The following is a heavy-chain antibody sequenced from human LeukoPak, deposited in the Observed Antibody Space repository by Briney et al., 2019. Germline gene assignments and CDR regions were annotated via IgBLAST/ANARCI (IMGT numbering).Heavy chain of an antibody. CDR1: GFTFRSYS. V-gene: IGHV3-21*01. D-gene: IGHD3-16*02. CDR3: ARSDDYVWGSYRYPNY. J-gene: IGHJ4*02. Sequence: PGGSLRLSCAASGFTFRSYSMNWVRQAPGKGLECVSSISSSSSYIYYADSVKGRFTISRDNAKNSLYLQMNSLRAEDTAVYYCARSDDYVWGSYRYPNYWGQGTLVTVSS. CDR2: ISSSSSYI.